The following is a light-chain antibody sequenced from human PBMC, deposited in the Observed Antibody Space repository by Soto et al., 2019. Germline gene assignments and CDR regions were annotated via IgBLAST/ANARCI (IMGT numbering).Light chain of an antibody. CDR1: QDIRNY. V-gene: IGKV1-33*01. J-gene: IGKJ4*01. CDR2: DAF. Sequence: DIQMTQSPSSLSASVGDRVTITCQASQDIRNYLNWYQQKPGKAPKLLIYDAFNLQTGVPSRFRGRWYGTHFTFTISSLQPEDIATYYCQHYDDLPLTFGGGTKGEIK. CDR3: QHYDDLPLT.